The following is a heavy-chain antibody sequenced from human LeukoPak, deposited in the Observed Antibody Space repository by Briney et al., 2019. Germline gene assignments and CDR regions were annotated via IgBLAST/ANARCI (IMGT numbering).Heavy chain of an antibody. D-gene: IGHD3-10*01. V-gene: IGHV4-59*01. Sequence: SETLSLTCTVSGGSISSYFWNWVRQPPGKGLEWIGYIYYSGNTSYNPSLKSRVTILVDTSKNEFSLKLTSVTAADTAVYYCAAGEGPTLQWDYWGRGTLLTVSS. CDR1: GGSISSYF. J-gene: IGHJ4*02. CDR2: IYYSGNT. CDR3: AAGEGPTLQWDY.